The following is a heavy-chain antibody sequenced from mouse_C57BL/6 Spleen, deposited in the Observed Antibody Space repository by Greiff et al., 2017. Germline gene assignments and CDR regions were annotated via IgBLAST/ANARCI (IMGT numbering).Heavy chain of an antibody. CDR1: GYSITSGYD. J-gene: IGHJ4*01. Sequence: EVQLVESGPGMVKPSQSLSLTCTVTGYSITSGYDWHWIRHFPGNKLEWMGYISYSGSTNYNPSLKSRISITHDTSKNHFFLKLNSVTTEDTATYYCARGEGGSYYYAMDYWGQGTSVTVSS. CDR3: ARGEGGSYYYAMDY. CDR2: ISYSGST. V-gene: IGHV3-1*01.